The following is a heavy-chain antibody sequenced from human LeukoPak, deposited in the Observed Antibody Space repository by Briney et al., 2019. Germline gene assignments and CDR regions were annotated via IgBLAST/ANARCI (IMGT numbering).Heavy chain of an antibody. CDR1: GFTFDDYG. CDR3: ARVGAGGYYFDY. V-gene: IGHV3-20*04. D-gene: IGHD1-26*01. J-gene: IGHJ4*02. CDR2: INWNGGST. Sequence: GGSLRLSCAASGFTFDDYGMSWVRQAPRKGLEWVSGINWNGGSTGYADSVKGRFTISRDNAKNSLYLQMNSLRAEDTAVYYCARVGAGGYYFDYWGQGTLVTVSS.